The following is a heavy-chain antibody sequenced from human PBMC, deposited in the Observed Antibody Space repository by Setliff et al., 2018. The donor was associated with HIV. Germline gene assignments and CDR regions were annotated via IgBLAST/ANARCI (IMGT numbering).Heavy chain of an antibody. CDR2: IYYSGST. CDR1: GDSISSSSYY. J-gene: IGHJ4*02. CDR3: ARESPSSSWFYFDF. D-gene: IGHD6-13*01. V-gene: IGHV4-39*07. Sequence: SETLSLTCSVSGDSISSSSYYWGWIRQPPGKGLEWIGSIYYSGSTYYNPSLNSRVTISVDASKNQFSLKLSSVTAADTAVYYCARESPSSSWFYFDFWGQGTLVTVSS.